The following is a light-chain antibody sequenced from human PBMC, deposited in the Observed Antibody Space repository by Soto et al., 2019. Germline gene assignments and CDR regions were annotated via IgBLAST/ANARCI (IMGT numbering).Light chain of an antibody. CDR2: GAS. CDR1: QSIASDY. V-gene: IGKV3D-20*02. Sequence: EIVLTQSPATLSLSPGERATLSCGASQSIASDYLAWYQQRPGQAPRLLIYGASSRASGVPDGFSGSGSETDFTLTINTLEPEDFATYYGQQSYSTPITFGQGTRLEIK. J-gene: IGKJ5*01. CDR3: QQSYSTPIT.